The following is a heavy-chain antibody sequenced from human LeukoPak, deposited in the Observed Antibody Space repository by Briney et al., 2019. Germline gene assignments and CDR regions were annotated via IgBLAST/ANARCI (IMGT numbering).Heavy chain of an antibody. J-gene: IGHJ4*02. D-gene: IGHD4-11*01. CDR2: IWNDGSSQ. CDR3: AKDAQRGFDYSNSLEN. V-gene: IGHV3-33*06. CDR1: KFTFSHFG. Sequence: GSLRLSCAASKFTFSHFGMHWVRQAPGKGLEWVAAIWNDGSSQYYAESVKGRFTVSRDNSHNTLHLQMNSLRTEDTAVYYCAKDAQRGFDYSNSLENWGQGTLVTVSS.